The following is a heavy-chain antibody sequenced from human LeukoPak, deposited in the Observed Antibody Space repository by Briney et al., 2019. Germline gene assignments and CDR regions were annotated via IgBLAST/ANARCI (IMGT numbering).Heavy chain of an antibody. V-gene: IGHV4-34*01. CDR3: ARARAWYDSSGYRY. D-gene: IGHD3-22*01. Sequence: SETLSLTCAVYGGSFSGYYWSWIRQPPGKGLEWIGEINHSGSTNYNPSLKSRVTISVDTSKNHFSLKLSSVTAADTAVYYCARARAWYDSSGYRYWGQGTLVTVSS. J-gene: IGHJ4*02. CDR1: GGSFSGYY. CDR2: INHSGST.